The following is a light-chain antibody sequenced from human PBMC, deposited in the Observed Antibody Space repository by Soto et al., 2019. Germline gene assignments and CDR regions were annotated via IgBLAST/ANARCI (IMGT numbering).Light chain of an antibody. V-gene: IGKV3-20*01. Sequence: EIVLPQSPATLSLSPGESSTLSCRASQSVSTYLAWYQQRPGRAPGLLIYDASSRATGIPDRFSGSGSGTDFTLTISRLEPEDFAVYYCQHYDTLPVVGGGNKVDIK. CDR3: QHYDTLPV. CDR1: QSVSTY. J-gene: IGKJ4*01. CDR2: DAS.